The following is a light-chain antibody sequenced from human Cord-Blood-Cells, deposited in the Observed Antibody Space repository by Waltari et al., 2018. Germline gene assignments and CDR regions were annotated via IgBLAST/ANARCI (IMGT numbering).Light chain of an antibody. CDR3: CSYAGSSTFVV. V-gene: IGLV2-23*03. J-gene: IGLJ2*01. Sequence: QSALTQPASVSGSPGQSITISCTGTSSDVGSYNLVSWYQQHPGKAPKLMIYEGSKRPSGVSTRFSGSKSGNTASLTISGLQAEDEADYYCCSYAGSSTFVVFGGGTKLTVL. CDR1: SSDVGSYNL. CDR2: EGS.